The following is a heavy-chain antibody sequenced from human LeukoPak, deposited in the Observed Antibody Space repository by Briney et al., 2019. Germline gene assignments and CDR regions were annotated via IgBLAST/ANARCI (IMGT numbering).Heavy chain of an antibody. V-gene: IGHV3-64*01. CDR2: ISSNGGST. CDR3: ARGGGYSYGYPFDY. J-gene: IGHJ4*02. D-gene: IGHD5-18*01. Sequence: GGSLRLSCAASGFTFSSYAMHWVRQAPGKGLEYVSAISSNGGSTYYANSVKGRFTISRDNSKNTLYLQMGSLRAEDMAVHYCARGGGYSYGYPFDYWGQGTLVTVSS. CDR1: GFTFSSYA.